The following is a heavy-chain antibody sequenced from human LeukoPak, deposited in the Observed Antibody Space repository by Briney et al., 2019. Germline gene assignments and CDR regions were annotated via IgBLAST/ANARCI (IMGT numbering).Heavy chain of an antibody. V-gene: IGHV3-30*02. Sequence: PGGSLRLSCATSGFTFNNFGMNWVRQAPGKGLQWLAFISYDGKDKYYSDSVKGRITVSRDNSKSTLYVQMDSLRTEDTAVYYCAKARGSGLQRGDAFDVWGQGARVTVSA. J-gene: IGHJ3*01. CDR2: ISYDGKDK. CDR1: GFTFNNFG. D-gene: IGHD6-19*01. CDR3: AKARGSGLQRGDAFDV.